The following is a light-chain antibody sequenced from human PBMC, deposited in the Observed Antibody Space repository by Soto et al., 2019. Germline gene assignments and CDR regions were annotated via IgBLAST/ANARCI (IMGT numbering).Light chain of an antibody. Sequence: QSALTQPASVSGSPGQSITISCTGTSSDVGGYNYVSWYQHLPDKAPKLMIYDVNNRPSGVSDRFSGSKSGNTASLTISGLQAEDEADYYCSSYTSSNTLYVFGTGTKVTV. J-gene: IGLJ1*01. V-gene: IGLV2-14*03. CDR1: SSDVGGYNY. CDR2: DVN. CDR3: SSYTSSNTLYV.